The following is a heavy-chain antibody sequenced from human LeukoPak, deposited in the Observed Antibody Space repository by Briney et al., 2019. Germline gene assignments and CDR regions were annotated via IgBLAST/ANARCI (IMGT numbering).Heavy chain of an antibody. Sequence: PGGSLRLSCAASGFTFSGSAMHWVRQASGKGLEWVGRIRTKANSYATTYAASVKGRFTMSRDDSKKTAFLRMNSLKTEDTAVYYCTRGQPRWFDPWGQGTLITVSS. CDR1: GFTFSGSA. CDR2: IRTKANSYAT. CDR3: TRGQPRWFDP. V-gene: IGHV3-73*01. D-gene: IGHD1-14*01. J-gene: IGHJ5*02.